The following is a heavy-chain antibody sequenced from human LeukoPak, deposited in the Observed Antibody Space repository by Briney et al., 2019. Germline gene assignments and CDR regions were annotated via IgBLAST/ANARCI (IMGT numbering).Heavy chain of an antibody. CDR1: GFTFSSYA. CDR2: ISGSGGST. V-gene: IGHV3-23*01. CDR3: AKDLLGGSGSYYSYFDY. Sequence: GGSLRLSCAASGFTFSSYAMSWVRQAPGKGLEWVSAISGSGGSTYYADSVKGRFTISRDNSKNTLYLQMNSLRAGDTAVYYCAKDLLGGSGSYYSYFDYWGQGTLVTVSS. J-gene: IGHJ4*02. D-gene: IGHD1-26*01.